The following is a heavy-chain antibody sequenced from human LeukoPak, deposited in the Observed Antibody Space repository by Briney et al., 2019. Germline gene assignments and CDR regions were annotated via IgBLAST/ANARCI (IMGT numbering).Heavy chain of an antibody. CDR1: GYTFTAQY. V-gene: IGHV1-18*01. J-gene: IGHJ5*02. Sequence: ASVKVSCKASGYTFTAQYMHWVRQAPGQGLEWMGWISAYNGNTNYAQKLQGRVTMTTDTSTSTAYMELRSLRSDDTAVYYCARGGYDFWSGYYTGNWFDPWGQGTLVTVSS. D-gene: IGHD3-3*01. CDR3: ARGGYDFWSGYYTGNWFDP. CDR2: ISAYNGNT.